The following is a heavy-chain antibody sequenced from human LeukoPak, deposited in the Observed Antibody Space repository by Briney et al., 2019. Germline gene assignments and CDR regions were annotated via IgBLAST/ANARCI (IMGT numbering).Heavy chain of an antibody. CDR1: GFTFSSYA. J-gene: IGHJ5*02. CDR2: ISGSGGST. V-gene: IGHV3-23*01. Sequence: PGGSLSLSCATSGFTFSSYAMSSVRQAPGKGLEWVSSISGSGGSTYYADSVTGRFTISRDNSTNTIYLQMNTLRAEDTAVYYCAKDLVRRFGELLPKGNWFDPWGQGTLVTVSS. CDR3: AKDLVRRFGELLPKGNWFDP. D-gene: IGHD3-10*01.